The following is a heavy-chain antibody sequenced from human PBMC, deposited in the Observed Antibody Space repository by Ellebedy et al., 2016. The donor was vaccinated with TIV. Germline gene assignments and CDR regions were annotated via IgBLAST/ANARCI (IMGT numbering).Heavy chain of an antibody. D-gene: IGHD2-21*01. CDR2: IRYDGSNK. J-gene: IGHJ6*02. CDR1: GFTFSNFG. V-gene: IGHV3-30*02. Sequence: GESLKISCAASGFTFSNFGMHWVRQAPGKGLEWVAFIRYDGSNKYYADSVKGRFTISRDNSKNTLYLQMNSLRAEDTGVYFCVRSWGTPVVSYGLAVWGRGTAVTVSS. CDR3: VRSWGTPVVSYGLAV.